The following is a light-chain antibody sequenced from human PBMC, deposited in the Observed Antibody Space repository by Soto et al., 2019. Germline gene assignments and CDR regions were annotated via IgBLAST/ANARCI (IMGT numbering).Light chain of an antibody. CDR2: GAS. Sequence: IVMTQSPATVSASPGERVTLSCRASQSVSGNVAWYHQKPGQPPRLLVYGASTTATDIPARFFGSGSETDFTLTITRLQSEDFGTSYCQQFNSWPRTFGQGTKVDIK. J-gene: IGKJ1*01. V-gene: IGKV3-15*01. CDR3: QQFNSWPRT. CDR1: QSVSGN.